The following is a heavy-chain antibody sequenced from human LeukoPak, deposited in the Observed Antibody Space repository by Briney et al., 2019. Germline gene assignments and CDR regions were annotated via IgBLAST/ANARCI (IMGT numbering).Heavy chain of an antibody. CDR2: IWYDGTNK. CDR1: VFIFSSYG. Sequence: GSSLRLSCAPSVFIFSSYGMHWVRQAPDKGVEWVADIWYDGTNKYYADSVKCRFTISRENSKNTLYLQMNSLRGEDTAVYYCARGSYTSSWYGVFDYWGQGTLVSVSS. D-gene: IGHD6-13*01. CDR3: ARGSYTSSWYGVFDY. V-gene: IGHV3-33*01. J-gene: IGHJ4*02.